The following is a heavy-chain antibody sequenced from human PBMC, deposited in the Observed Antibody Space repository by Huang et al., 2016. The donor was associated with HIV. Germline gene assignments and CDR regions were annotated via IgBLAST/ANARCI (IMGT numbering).Heavy chain of an antibody. V-gene: IGHV3-7*01. D-gene: IGHD2-15*01. CDR2: IKQDGSEK. Sequence: EVQLVESGGGLVQPGGSLRLSCAASGFTFSSYWMSWVRQAPRKGLEGVANIKQDGSEKYYVDSVKGRFTISRDNGKNSLYLQMNSLRAEDTAVYYCARWAGYPPAFDIWGQGTMVTVSS. CDR1: GFTFSSYW. CDR3: ARWAGYPPAFDI. J-gene: IGHJ3*02.